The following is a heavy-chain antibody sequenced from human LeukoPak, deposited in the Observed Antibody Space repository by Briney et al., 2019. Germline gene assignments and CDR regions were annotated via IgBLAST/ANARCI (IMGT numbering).Heavy chain of an antibody. Sequence: ASVKVSCKASGYTFTSYGISWVRQAPGQGLEWMGWISAYNGNTNYAQKLQGRVTMTTDTSTSTAYMELRSLRSDDTAVYYCARDHPVDTAMGGTENVWGKGTTVTVSS. CDR3: ARDHPVDTAMGGTENV. D-gene: IGHD5-18*01. CDR1: GYTFTSYG. J-gene: IGHJ6*04. CDR2: ISAYNGNT. V-gene: IGHV1-18*01.